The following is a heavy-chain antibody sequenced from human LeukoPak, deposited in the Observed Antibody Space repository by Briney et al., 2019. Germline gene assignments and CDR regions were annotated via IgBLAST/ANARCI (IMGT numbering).Heavy chain of an antibody. V-gene: IGHV4-30-4*01. CDR3: ARGGGSSWYPHWFDP. D-gene: IGHD6-13*01. J-gene: IGHJ5*02. CDR2: ICYSGST. CDR1: GGSISSGDYY. Sequence: PSESLSLTRTVSGGSISSGDYYWSWIRQPPGKGLEWIGYICYSGSTYYNPSLKSRVTISVDASKNQFSLKLSSVTAADTAVYYCARGGGSSWYPHWFDPWGQGTLVTVSS.